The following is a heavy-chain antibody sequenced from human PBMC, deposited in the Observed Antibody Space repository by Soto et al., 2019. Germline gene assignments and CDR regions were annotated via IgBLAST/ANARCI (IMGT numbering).Heavy chain of an antibody. J-gene: IGHJ5*02. V-gene: IGHV4-59*01. Sequence: SETLSLTFTVSGGSISSYYWSWIRQPPGKGLEWIGYIYYSGSTNYNPSLKSRVTISVDTSKNQFSLKLSSVTAADTAVYYCARERSNYYDFWSGYYKGGWFDPWGQGTLVT. CDR2: IYYSGST. CDR1: GGSISSYY. CDR3: ARERSNYYDFWSGYYKGGWFDP. D-gene: IGHD3-3*01.